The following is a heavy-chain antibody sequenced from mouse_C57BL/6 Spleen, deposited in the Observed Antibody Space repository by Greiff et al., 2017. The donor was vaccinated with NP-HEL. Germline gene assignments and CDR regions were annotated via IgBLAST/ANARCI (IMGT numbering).Heavy chain of an antibody. Sequence: EVMLVESEGGLVQPGSSMKLSCTASGFTFSDYYMAWVRQVPEKGLEWVANINYDGSSTYYLDSLKSRFIISRDNAKNILYLQMSSLKSEDTATYYCARDYPGNYAMDYWGQGTSVTVSS. CDR3: ARDYPGNYAMDY. J-gene: IGHJ4*01. CDR2: INYDGSST. CDR1: GFTFSDYY. V-gene: IGHV5-16*01.